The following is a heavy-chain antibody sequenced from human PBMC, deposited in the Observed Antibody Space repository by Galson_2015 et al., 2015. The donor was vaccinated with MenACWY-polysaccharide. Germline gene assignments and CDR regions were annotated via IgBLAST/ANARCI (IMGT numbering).Heavy chain of an antibody. Sequence: CAISGDSVSSNTAAWDWIRQSPSRGLEWLGRTYYRSNWPSDYALSVRGRITINADTSKNQFSLQLNSVTPEDTAVYYCVRGGAAAPLLFDPWGQGTLVIVSS. V-gene: IGHV6-1*01. J-gene: IGHJ5*02. CDR2: TYYRSNWPS. D-gene: IGHD2-15*01. CDR3: VRGGAAAPLLFDP. CDR1: GDSVSSNTAA.